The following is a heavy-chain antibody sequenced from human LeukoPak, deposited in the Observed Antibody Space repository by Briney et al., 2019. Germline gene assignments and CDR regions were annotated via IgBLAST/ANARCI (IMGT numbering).Heavy chain of an antibody. CDR3: ARDQPTYYDFCSGYYYHMDV. Sequence: GGSLRLSCAASGFTFSSYWMHWVRQAPGKGLVWVSRINSDGSSTSYADSVKGRFTISRDNAKNTLYLQMNSLRAEDTAVYYCARDQPTYYDFCSGYYYHMDVWGKGTTVTVSS. J-gene: IGHJ6*03. V-gene: IGHV3-74*01. CDR1: GFTFSSYW. CDR2: INSDGSST. D-gene: IGHD3-3*01.